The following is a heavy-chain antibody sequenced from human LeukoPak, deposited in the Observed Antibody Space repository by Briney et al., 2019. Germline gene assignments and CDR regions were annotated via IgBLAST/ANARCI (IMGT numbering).Heavy chain of an antibody. J-gene: IGHJ3*02. V-gene: IGHV3-7*03. CDR2: INVDGTAE. D-gene: IGHD1-26*01. CDR1: GFTFSSYW. Sequence: GSLRLSCAASGFTFSSYWMSWVRQTPGQGLEWVANINVDGTAEYYVDSVKGRFTISRDNAKNSLYLQMNSLRAEDTAVYYCARDPYRFAFDIWGQGTVVLVSS. CDR3: ARDPYRFAFDI.